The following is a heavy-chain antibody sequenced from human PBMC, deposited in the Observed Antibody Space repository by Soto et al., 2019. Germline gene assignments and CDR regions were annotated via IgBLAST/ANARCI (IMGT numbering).Heavy chain of an antibody. V-gene: IGHV3-23*01. Sequence: EVQLLESGGGLVQPGGSLRLSCAASGFTFSTYAMTWVRQAPGKGLEWVSAISGSGGTTNYADSVKGRFTISRDNSKNTLYLEMNSVRAEDPAVYYSVTGRTTADRDDYWGQGTLVTGSS. D-gene: IGHD3-10*01. CDR1: GFTFSTYA. CDR3: VTGRTTADRDDY. J-gene: IGHJ4*02. CDR2: ISGSGGTT.